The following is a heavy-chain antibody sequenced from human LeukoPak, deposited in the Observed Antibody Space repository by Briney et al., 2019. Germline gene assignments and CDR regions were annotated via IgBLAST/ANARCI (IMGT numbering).Heavy chain of an antibody. V-gene: IGHV1-24*01. CDR1: GYTLTELS. D-gene: IGHD1-1*01. J-gene: IGHJ5*02. CDR2: FDPEDGET. Sequence: ASVKVSCKVSGYTLTELSMHWVRQAPGKGLEWIGGFDPEDGETIYAQKFQGRVTMTEDTSTDTAYMELSSLRSEDTAVYYCASAPRGTVIPYELAAGPWGQGTLVTVSS. CDR3: ASAPRGTVIPYELAAGP.